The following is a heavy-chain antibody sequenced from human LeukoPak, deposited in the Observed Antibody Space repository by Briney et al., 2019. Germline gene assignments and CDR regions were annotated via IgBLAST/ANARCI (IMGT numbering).Heavy chain of an antibody. V-gene: IGHV4-59*05. Sequence: GSLRLSCAASGFTFSSYEMNWVRQAPGKGLEWIGSMYYNGSTYYNPSLKSRVTVSVDTSKNQFSLKLNSVTAADTAVYYCYGSGFWGQGTLVTVSS. CDR3: YGSGF. CDR1: GFTFSSYE. J-gene: IGHJ4*02. CDR2: MYYNGST. D-gene: IGHD6-19*01.